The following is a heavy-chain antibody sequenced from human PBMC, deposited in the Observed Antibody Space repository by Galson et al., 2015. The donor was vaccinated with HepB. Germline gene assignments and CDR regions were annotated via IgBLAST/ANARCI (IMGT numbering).Heavy chain of an antibody. V-gene: IGHV3-48*04. CDR2: ISTRVTSV. CDR3: ARLFPNSGSDSYYPWLYDFDY. J-gene: IGHJ4*02. Sequence: SLRLSCAASGFTFSGYSMNWVRQAPGKGLEWVSYISTRVTSVSYADAVKGRFTVSSDNAKNSLYLQLINLRAEDTAVYYCARLFPNSGSDSYYPWLYDFDYWGQGTLVTVSS. D-gene: IGHD3-10*01. CDR1: GFTFSGYS.